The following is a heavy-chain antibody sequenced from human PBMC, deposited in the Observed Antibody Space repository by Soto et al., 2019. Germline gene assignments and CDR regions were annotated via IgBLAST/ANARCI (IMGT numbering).Heavy chain of an antibody. CDR1: GFTFSSYA. Sequence: QVQLVESGGGVGQPGRSLRLSCAASGFTFSSYAMHWVRQAPGTGLGWVAVISYDGSNKYYADSVKGRFTISRDNSKNTLYLQMNSLRAEDTPVYYCARDPLWGTAMVLWYFDLWGRGTLVTVSS. J-gene: IGHJ2*01. CDR3: ARDPLWGTAMVLWYFDL. V-gene: IGHV3-30-3*01. CDR2: ISYDGSNK. D-gene: IGHD5-18*01.